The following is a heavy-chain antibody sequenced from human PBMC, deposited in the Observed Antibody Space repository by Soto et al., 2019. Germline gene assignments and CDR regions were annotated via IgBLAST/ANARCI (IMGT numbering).Heavy chain of an antibody. CDR1: GYSFTSYW. CDR2: IYPGDSDT. J-gene: IGHJ3*02. D-gene: IGHD6-13*01. Sequence: GESLKISCKGSGYSFTSYWIGWVRQMPGKGLEWMGIIYPGDSDTRYSPSFQGQVTISADKSINTAYLQWSSLKASDTAMYYCARGDSGEISAAAVFEFGIWGQGTMVTVSS. V-gene: IGHV5-51*01. CDR3: ARGDSGEISAAAVFEFGI.